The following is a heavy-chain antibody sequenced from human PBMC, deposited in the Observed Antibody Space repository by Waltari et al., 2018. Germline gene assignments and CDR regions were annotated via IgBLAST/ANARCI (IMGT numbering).Heavy chain of an antibody. V-gene: IGHV4-61*01. CDR1: GYSVSRRIHY. CDR3: ARQIVVVAATPGYFDS. J-gene: IGHJ4*02. D-gene: IGHD2-15*01. Sequence: QVQLQESGPGLVKPSETLSLPCTVAGYSVSRRIHYCRWIRQLPGKGLEWIGNIYYSGSTNYNPSFNSRVTISVDTSKNQFSLNLTSVTATDTAVYYCARQIVVVAATPGYFDSWGQGTLVAVSS. CDR2: IYYSGST.